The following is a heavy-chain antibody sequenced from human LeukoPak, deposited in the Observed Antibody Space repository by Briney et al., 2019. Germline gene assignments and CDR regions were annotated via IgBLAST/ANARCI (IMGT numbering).Heavy chain of an antibody. CDR1: GYTITGYY. Sequence: ASVKVSCKASGYTITGYYMHWVRQAPGQGLEWMGWINPNSGGTNYAQKFQGRVTMTRDTSISTAYMELSRLRSDDTAVYYCAREEAVAGNAFDIWGQGTMVTVSS. V-gene: IGHV1-2*02. CDR3: AREEAVAGNAFDI. J-gene: IGHJ3*02. CDR2: INPNSGGT. D-gene: IGHD6-19*01.